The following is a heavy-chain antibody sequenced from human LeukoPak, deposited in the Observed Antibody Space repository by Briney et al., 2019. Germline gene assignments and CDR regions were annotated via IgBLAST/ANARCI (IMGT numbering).Heavy chain of an antibody. Sequence: GESLKISCKGSGYSFTSYWIGWVRQIPGKGREWMGMIYPGDSDTRYSPSFQGQVTISADKSISTAYLQWSSLKASDTAMYYCARRRKSRYYYDSSGYPDAFDIWGQGTMVTVSS. J-gene: IGHJ3*02. CDR1: GYSFTSYW. CDR2: IYPGDSDT. D-gene: IGHD3-22*01. V-gene: IGHV5-51*01. CDR3: ARRRKSRYYYDSSGYPDAFDI.